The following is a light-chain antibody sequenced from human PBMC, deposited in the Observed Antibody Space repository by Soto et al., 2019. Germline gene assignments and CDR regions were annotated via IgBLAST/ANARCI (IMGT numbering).Light chain of an antibody. Sequence: EILLTQSPASLSLSPGERATLSCRASQNVSYFFAWYRQKPGQAPRLLIYDTYHRATGFSPRFSGSGSGTEFTLTVNSLQSEDFAVYYCQHYANWPLTFGGGTKVDIK. CDR1: QNVSYF. CDR2: DTY. CDR3: QHYANWPLT. V-gene: IGKV3-11*01. J-gene: IGKJ4*01.